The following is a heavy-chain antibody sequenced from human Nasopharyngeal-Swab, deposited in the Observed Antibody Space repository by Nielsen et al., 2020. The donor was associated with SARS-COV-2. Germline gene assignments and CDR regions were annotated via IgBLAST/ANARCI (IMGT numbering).Heavy chain of an antibody. D-gene: IGHD2-15*01. J-gene: IGHJ3*01. CDR3: VKDNLLRAFDL. Sequence: GGSLRLSCAASGLTVDDYAIHWVRRAPGRGLEWVSGISWDSGNIGYADSVKGRFTISRDNAKNSLYLQMNSLRAEDTALYYCVKDNLLRAFDLWGQGTMVTVSS. CDR1: GLTVDDYA. CDR2: ISWDSGNI. V-gene: IGHV3-9*01.